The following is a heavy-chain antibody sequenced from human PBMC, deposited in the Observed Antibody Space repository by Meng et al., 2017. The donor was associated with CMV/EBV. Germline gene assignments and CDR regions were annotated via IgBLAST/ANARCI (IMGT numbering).Heavy chain of an antibody. CDR3: AKSQGYCSGGSCFIYDY. Sequence: SLKISCAASGFTFDDYAMHWVRQAPGKGLEWVSDISWNSGSIGYADSVKGRFTISRDNAKNSLYLQMNSLRAEDTALYYCAKSQGYCSGGSCFIYDYWGQGTLVTVSS. CDR2: ISWNSGSI. D-gene: IGHD2-15*01. J-gene: IGHJ4*02. CDR1: GFTFDDYA. V-gene: IGHV3-9*01.